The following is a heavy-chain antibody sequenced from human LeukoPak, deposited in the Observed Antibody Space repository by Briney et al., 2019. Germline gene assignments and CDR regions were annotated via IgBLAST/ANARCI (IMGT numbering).Heavy chain of an antibody. CDR2: IKQDGSKK. CDR3: ARGLTGEIDY. J-gene: IGHJ4*02. V-gene: IGHV3-7*01. CDR1: GFPFSSYW. Sequence: GGSLRLSCVASGFPFSSYWMTWVRQAPGKGLEWVANIKQDGSKKSYVDSAKGRFTISRDNAKNSLYLQMNSLRDEDTAVYYCARGLTGEIDYWGQGTLVTVSS. D-gene: IGHD3-9*01.